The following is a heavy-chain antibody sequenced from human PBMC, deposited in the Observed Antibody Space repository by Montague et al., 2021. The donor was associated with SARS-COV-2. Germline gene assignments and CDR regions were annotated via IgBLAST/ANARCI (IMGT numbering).Heavy chain of an antibody. CDR2: INHSGST. CDR3: ARGAWQGYGFRLGSFDY. Sequence: SETLSLTCAVYGGSFSGYYWSWIRQSPGKGLEWIGEINHSGSTNHNPSLQSRVTISVDKSKNQFSLKLSSLTAADTAVYYCARGAWQGYGFRLGSFDYWGQGTLVTVSS. CDR1: GGSFSGYY. D-gene: IGHD3-10*01. V-gene: IGHV4-34*01. J-gene: IGHJ4*02.